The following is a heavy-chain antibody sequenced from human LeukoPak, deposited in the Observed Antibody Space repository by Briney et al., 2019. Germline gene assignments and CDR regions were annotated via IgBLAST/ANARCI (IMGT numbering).Heavy chain of an antibody. D-gene: IGHD2-2*01. V-gene: IGHV1-2*02. Sequence: ASVKVSCKASGYTFTGYYMHWVRQAPGQGLEWMGWINPNSGGTNYAQKLQGRVTMTTDTSTSTAYMELRSLRSDDTAVYYCASHRYCSSTSCSSYFQHWGQGTLVTVSS. CDR3: ASHRYCSSTSCSSYFQH. J-gene: IGHJ1*01. CDR1: GYTFTGYY. CDR2: INPNSGGT.